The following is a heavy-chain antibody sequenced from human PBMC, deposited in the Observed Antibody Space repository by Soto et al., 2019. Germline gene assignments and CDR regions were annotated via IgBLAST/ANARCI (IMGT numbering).Heavy chain of an antibody. CDR3: ASPKDGYCSGGSCYYYYGMDV. D-gene: IGHD2-15*01. CDR2: IDPSDSYT. J-gene: IGHJ6*02. Sequence: GESLKISCNGSGYSFTSYWISWVRQMPGKGLEWMGRIDPSDSYTNYSPSFQGHVTISADKSISTAYLQWSSLKASDTAMYYCASPKDGYCSGGSCYYYYGMDVWGQGTTVTVSS. V-gene: IGHV5-10-1*01. CDR1: GYSFTSYW.